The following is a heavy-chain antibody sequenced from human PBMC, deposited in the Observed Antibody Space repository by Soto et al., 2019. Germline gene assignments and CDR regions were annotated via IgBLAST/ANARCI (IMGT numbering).Heavy chain of an antibody. D-gene: IGHD6-13*01. V-gene: IGHV3-48*02. CDR3: ARDNGIAGSFDP. CDR2: ISISSRTI. Sequence: GGTLRLYCAASGFTFRSYSMNWVRQAPGKGLEWVSYISISSRTIYYADSVKGRFTISRDDAKNSLYLQMNSLRDEDTSVYYCARDNGIAGSFDPWGQGTLVTVSS. J-gene: IGHJ5*02. CDR1: GFTFRSYS.